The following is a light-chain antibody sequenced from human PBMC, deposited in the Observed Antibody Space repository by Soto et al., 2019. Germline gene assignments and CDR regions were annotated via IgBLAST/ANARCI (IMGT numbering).Light chain of an antibody. CDR1: SSNIGAGYD. J-gene: IGLJ3*02. CDR2: GNS. Sequence: QSVLTQPPSVSGAPGQRVTFSCTGSSSNIGAGYDVHWYQQLPGTAPKLLIYGNSHRPSGVPDRFSGSKSGTSASLAITGLQAEDEADYYCQSYDSSLSGSVFGGGTKVTVL. V-gene: IGLV1-40*01. CDR3: QSYDSSLSGSV.